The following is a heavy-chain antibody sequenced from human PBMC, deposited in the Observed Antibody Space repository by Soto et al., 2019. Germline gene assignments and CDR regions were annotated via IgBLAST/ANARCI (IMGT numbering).Heavy chain of an antibody. CDR3: ARVPDY. J-gene: IGHJ4*02. CDR1: GGSISSGGYS. CDR2: IYHSGRI. V-gene: IGHV4-30-2*01. Sequence: QLQLQESGSGLVKPSQTLSLTCAVSGGSISSGGYSWSWIRQPPGKGLEGIGYIYHSGRIYYNPSPKGRVTLSVARAKTQFSLELSSVTAAATAGYYCARVPDYWGQGTLVTVSS.